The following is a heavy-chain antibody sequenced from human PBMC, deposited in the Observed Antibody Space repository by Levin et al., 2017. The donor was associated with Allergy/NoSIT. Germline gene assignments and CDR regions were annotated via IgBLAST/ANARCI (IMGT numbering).Heavy chain of an antibody. CDR2: ISYDGSNK. CDR3: AKDRDCSSTSCDNSDTAMGVYYYYGMDV. CDR1: GFTFSSYG. J-gene: IGHJ6*02. Sequence: PGESLKISCAASGFTFSSYGMHWVRQAPGKGLEWVAVISYDGSNKYYADSVKGRFTISRDNSKNTLYLQMNSLRAEDTAVYYCAKDRDCSSTSCDNSDTAMGVYYYYGMDVWGQGTTVTVSS. V-gene: IGHV3-30*18. D-gene: IGHD2-2*02.